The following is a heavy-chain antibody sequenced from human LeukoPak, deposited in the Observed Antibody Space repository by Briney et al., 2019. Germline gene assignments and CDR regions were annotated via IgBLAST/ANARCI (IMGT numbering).Heavy chain of an antibody. CDR2: IYTSGST. V-gene: IGHV4-4*07. J-gene: IGHJ5*02. CDR3: ARSYIAVAVCWFDP. CDR1: GISISSYY. D-gene: IGHD6-19*01. Sequence: SETLSLTCTASGISISSYYWSWIRQPAGKGLEWIGRIYTSGSTNYNPSLKSRVTMSVDTSKNQFSLKLSSVTAADTAVYYCARSYIAVAVCWFDPWGQGTLVTVSS.